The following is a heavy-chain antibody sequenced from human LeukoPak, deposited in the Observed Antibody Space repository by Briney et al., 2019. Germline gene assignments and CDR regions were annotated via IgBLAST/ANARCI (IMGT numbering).Heavy chain of an antibody. CDR1: GYTFTSYD. D-gene: IGHD3-22*01. Sequence: ASVKVSCKASGYTFTSYDIYWVRQATGQGLEWMGWMNPNSGNTVYAQKFQGRVTITSNTSINTAYMERSSLRSEDTAMYYCARVYYFASSGYYFPPDYWGQGTLVTVSS. J-gene: IGHJ4*02. CDR3: ARVYYFASSGYYFPPDY. V-gene: IGHV1-8*03. CDR2: MNPNSGNT.